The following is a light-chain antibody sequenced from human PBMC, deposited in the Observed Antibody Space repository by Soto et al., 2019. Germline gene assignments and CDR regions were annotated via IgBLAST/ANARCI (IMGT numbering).Light chain of an antibody. J-gene: IGLJ1*01. CDR2: EVS. V-gene: IGLV2-8*01. CDR1: SSDIGGYNY. Sequence: QSVLTQPPSASGSPGQSVTVSCAGTSSDIGGYNYVSWYQQHPGTAPKLLIYEVSKRPSGVPDRFSASKSGNTASLTVSGLQAEDEGDYYCSSYAGNNIFVFGTGTKLTVL. CDR3: SSYAGNNIFV.